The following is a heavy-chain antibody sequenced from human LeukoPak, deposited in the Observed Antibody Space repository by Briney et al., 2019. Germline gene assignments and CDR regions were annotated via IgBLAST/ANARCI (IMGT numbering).Heavy chain of an antibody. D-gene: IGHD3-10*01. V-gene: IGHV3-21*01. Sequence: GGSLRLSCAASGFSFNTYSMTWVRQAPGKGLEWVSIISRTSESTFYADSVKGRFTISRDNAKNSLYLQMNGLRADDTATYYCARNTMVRGVNHDAFDIWGQGTMVTVSS. CDR1: GFSFNTYS. CDR3: ARNTMVRGVNHDAFDI. J-gene: IGHJ3*02. CDR2: ISRTSEST.